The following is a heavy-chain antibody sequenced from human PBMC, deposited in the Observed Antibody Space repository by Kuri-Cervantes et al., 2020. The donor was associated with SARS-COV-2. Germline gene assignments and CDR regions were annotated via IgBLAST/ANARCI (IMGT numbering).Heavy chain of an antibody. CDR2: IYYTGST. CDR3: ARRWFDFWSGYYIFDY. J-gene: IGHJ4*02. V-gene: IGHV4-39*01. D-gene: IGHD3-3*01. Sequence: GSLRLSCTVSGGSISSSSYYWDWNRQPPGKGLEWIGSIYYTGSTYYNPSLKSRVTISVDTSKNQFTLKLSSVTAADTAVYYCARRWFDFWSGYYIFDYWGQGTLVTVSS. CDR1: GGSISSSSYY.